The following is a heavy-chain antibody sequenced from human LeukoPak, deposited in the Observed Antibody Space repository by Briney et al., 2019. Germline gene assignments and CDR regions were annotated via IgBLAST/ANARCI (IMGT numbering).Heavy chain of an antibody. Sequence: GGSLRLSCAASGFTFSSYAMSWVRQAPGKGLEWVSGVSSSGGSTYYTDSVKGRFTISRDNSKNTLYLQMNSLRAEDTAVYYCAKASIFGDTEYFQHWGQGTLVTVSS. CDR2: VSSSGGST. V-gene: IGHV3-23*01. J-gene: IGHJ1*01. CDR1: GFTFSSYA. D-gene: IGHD3-3*01. CDR3: AKASIFGDTEYFQH.